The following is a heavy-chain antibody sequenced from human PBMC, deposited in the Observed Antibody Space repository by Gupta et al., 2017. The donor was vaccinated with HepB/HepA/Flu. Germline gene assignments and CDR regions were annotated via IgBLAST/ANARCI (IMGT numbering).Heavy chain of an antibody. CDR2: INAGNGNT. Sequence: QVQLVQSGAEVKKPGASVKVSCKASGYTFTSYAMHWVRQAPGQRLEWMGWINAGNGNTKYSQKFQGRVTITRDTSASTAYMELSSLRSEDTAVYYCVQGLIVRLHSGFEGFDAFDIWGQGTMVTVSS. J-gene: IGHJ3*02. V-gene: IGHV1-3*01. CDR1: GYTFTSYA. CDR3: VQGLIVRLHSGFEGFDAFDI. D-gene: IGHD3-10*01.